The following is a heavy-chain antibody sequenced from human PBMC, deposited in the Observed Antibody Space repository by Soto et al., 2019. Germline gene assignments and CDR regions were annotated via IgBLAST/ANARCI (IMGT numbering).Heavy chain of an antibody. CDR3: ARDLGQAAGWFDP. Sequence: SETLSLTCTVSGGSISSYYWSWIRQPPGKGLEWIGYIYYSGSTNYNPSLKSRVTISVDTSKNQFSLKLSSVTAADTAVYYCARDLGQAAGWFDPWGQGTLVTVSS. D-gene: IGHD6-13*01. V-gene: IGHV4-59*01. CDR2: IYYSGST. CDR1: GGSISSYY. J-gene: IGHJ5*02.